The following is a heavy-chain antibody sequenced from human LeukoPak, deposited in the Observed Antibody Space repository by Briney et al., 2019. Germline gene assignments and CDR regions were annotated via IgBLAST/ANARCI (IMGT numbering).Heavy chain of an antibody. J-gene: IGHJ5*02. CDR1: GGTFSSFA. CDR2: IIPIFGTA. CDR3: ARVPTRLFGEFTERS. D-gene: IGHD3-10*01. Sequence: ASVKVSCKASGGTFSSFAISWVRQAPGQGLEWMGGIIPIFGTANYAQKFQGRVTITADESTSTAYMELSSLRSEDTAVYYCARVPTRLFGEFTERSWGQGTLVTVSS. V-gene: IGHV1-69*13.